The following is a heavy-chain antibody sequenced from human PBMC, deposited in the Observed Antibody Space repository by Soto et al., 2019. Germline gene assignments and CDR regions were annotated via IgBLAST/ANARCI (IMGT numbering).Heavy chain of an antibody. Sequence: QVHLVQSGAEVMKPGASVKVSCKASGYTFSSYAMHWVRLAPGQRLEWLGWINAGYGNTKSSQKFQDRVTISRDTSASTAYMELTSLRAEDTAVYYCSRDTGDGTFDFWGQGTLVTVSS. J-gene: IGHJ4*02. CDR3: SRDTGDGTFDF. V-gene: IGHV1-3*01. D-gene: IGHD7-27*01. CDR2: INAGYGNT. CDR1: GYTFSSYA.